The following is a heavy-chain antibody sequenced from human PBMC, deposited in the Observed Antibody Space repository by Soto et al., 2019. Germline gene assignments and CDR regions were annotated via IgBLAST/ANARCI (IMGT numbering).Heavy chain of an antibody. D-gene: IGHD6-6*01. CDR2: INPNSGGT. V-gene: IGHV1-2*04. J-gene: IGHJ6*03. CDR1: GYTFTGYY. CDR3: ARGPTYSSSSWYYYYMDV. Sequence: ASVKVSCKASGYTFTGYYMHWVRQAPGQGLEWMGWINPNSGGTNYAQKFQGWVTMTRDTSISTAYMELSRLRSDDTAAYYCARGPTYSSSSWYYYYMDVWGKGTTVTVSS.